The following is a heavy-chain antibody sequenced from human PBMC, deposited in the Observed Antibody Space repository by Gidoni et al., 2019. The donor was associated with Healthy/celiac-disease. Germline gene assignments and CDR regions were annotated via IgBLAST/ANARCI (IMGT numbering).Heavy chain of an antibody. V-gene: IGHV3-23*01. CDR3: AKDQVTTSYYYYYGMDV. CDR2: ISGSGGST. Sequence: EVQLLESGGGLVQPGGSLRLSCAASGFTFSSYAMSWVRQAPGKGLEWVSAISGSGGSTYYADSVKGRFTISRDNSKNTLYLQMNSLRAEDTAVYYCAKDQVTTSYYYYYGMDVWGQGTTVTVSS. CDR1: GFTFSSYA. J-gene: IGHJ6*02. D-gene: IGHD4-4*01.